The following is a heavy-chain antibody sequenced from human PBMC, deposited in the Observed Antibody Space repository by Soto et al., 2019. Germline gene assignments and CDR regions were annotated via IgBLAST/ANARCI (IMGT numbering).Heavy chain of an antibody. CDR3: ARESAGSGKNNWFDP. D-gene: IGHD3-10*01. J-gene: IGHJ5*02. CDR2: AHYTGAT. CDR1: GGSISTYY. V-gene: IGHV4-59*01. Sequence: QVQLEESGPGLVKPSETLSLTCTVSGGSISTYYWSWVRQPPGKGLEWIGFAHYTGATYCNPSLKSGVPIAVDTSKNQFSLKLNSVTAADTAVYYCARESAGSGKNNWFDPWGQGTLVTVAS.